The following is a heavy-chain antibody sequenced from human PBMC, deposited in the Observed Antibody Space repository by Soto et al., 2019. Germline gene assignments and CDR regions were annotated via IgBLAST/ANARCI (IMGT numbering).Heavy chain of an antibody. Sequence: GGSLRLSCAASGFTFSSYGMHWVRQAPGKGLEWVAVISYDGSNKYYADSVKGRFTISRDNSKNTLYLQMNSLRAEDTAVYYCAKGNGDCAENIYGMDVWGQGTTVTVSS. CDR2: ISYDGSNK. J-gene: IGHJ6*02. CDR3: AKGNGDCAENIYGMDV. CDR1: GFTFSSYG. D-gene: IGHD2-21*02. V-gene: IGHV3-30*18.